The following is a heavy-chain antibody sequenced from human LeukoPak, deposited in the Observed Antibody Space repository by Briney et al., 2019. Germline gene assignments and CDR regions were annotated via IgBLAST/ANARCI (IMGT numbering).Heavy chain of an antibody. J-gene: IGHJ4*02. CDR1: GFTFSSYA. D-gene: IGHD3-22*01. CDR3: AKDNYYDSSGYQLFLDY. V-gene: IGHV3-23*01. Sequence: PGGSLRLSCAASGFTFSSYAMSWVRQAPGKGLEWVSAISGSGGSTYYADSVKGRFTISRDNSKNTLYLQMNSLRAEDTAVYYCAKDNYYDSSGYQLFLDYWGQGTLVTVSS. CDR2: ISGSGGST.